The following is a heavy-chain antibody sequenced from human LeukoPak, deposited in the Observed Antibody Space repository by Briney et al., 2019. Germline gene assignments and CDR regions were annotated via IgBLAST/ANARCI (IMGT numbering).Heavy chain of an antibody. CDR1: GFTFSSYS. J-gene: IGHJ4*02. Sequence: PGGSLRLSCAASGFTFSSYSMNWVRQAPGKGLEWVSYISSSSSTIYYADSVKGRFTISRDNAKNSLYLQMNSLRAEDTAVYYCARDLSSSTSCYSYWGQGTLVTVSS. CDR3: ARDLSSSTSCYSY. V-gene: IGHV3-48*01. CDR2: ISSSSSTI. D-gene: IGHD2-2*01.